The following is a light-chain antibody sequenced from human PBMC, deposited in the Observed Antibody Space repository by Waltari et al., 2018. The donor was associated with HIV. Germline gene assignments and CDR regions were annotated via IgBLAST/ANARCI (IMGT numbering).Light chain of an antibody. CDR1: RSNIGSKT. CDR2: SNN. V-gene: IGLV1-44*01. CDR3: ATWDDALSGPV. J-gene: IGLJ3*02. Sequence: QSVLTQPPSASGTPGQRVIISCSGNRSNIGSKTFNWYQQFSGAAPPLLIYSNNQRPSAVPDRFSGSKSGSAASLAISGLKSEDEADYHCATWDDALSGPVFGAGTKLTV.